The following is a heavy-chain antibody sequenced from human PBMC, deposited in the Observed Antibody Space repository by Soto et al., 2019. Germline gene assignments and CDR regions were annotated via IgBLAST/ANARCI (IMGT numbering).Heavy chain of an antibody. CDR2: INGGNGNT. V-gene: IGHV1-3*01. CDR1: GNTVPNYA. D-gene: IGHD3-22*01. CDR3: ATPQDYDGCLDS. J-gene: IGHJ4*02. Sequence: XVKVSCKASGNTVPNYAIHWVRQAPGQRLEWMGWINGGNGNTYYSEHFQGRVTLTRDTPGNTAYLELNSLISEDTAVYYCATPQDYDGCLDSWGQGTLVTVSS.